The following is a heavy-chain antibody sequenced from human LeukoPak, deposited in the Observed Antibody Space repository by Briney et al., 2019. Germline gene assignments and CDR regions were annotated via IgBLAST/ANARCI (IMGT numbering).Heavy chain of an antibody. Sequence: ASVKVSCKASGYTFTGYYMHWVRQAPGQGLEWMGWINPNGGGTNYAQKFQGRVTMTRDTSISTAYMELSRLRSDDTAVYYCARGGSYYYYYYGMDVWGQGTTVTVSS. CDR2: INPNGGGT. V-gene: IGHV1-2*02. CDR3: ARGGSYYYYYYGMDV. CDR1: GYTFTGYY. D-gene: IGHD5-12*01. J-gene: IGHJ6*02.